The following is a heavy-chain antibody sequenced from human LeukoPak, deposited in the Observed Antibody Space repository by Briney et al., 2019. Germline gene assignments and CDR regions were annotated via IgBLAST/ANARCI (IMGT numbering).Heavy chain of an antibody. CDR3: AGGGSSYGSKGVCAY. D-gene: IGHD4-23*01. Sequence: PSETLSLTCNVSGGSISSGGYYWSWIRQHPGKGLEWIGYIYYSGSTYYNPSLKSRVTISVDTSKNQFSLKLSSVTAADTAVYYCAGGGSSYGSKGVCAYWGQGTLVTVSS. V-gene: IGHV4-31*03. J-gene: IGHJ4*02. CDR1: GGSISSGGYY. CDR2: IYYSGST.